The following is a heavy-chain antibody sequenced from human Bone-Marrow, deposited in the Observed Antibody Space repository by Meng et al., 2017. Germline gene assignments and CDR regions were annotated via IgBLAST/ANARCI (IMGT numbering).Heavy chain of an antibody. CDR2: IDPKSGDT. J-gene: IGHJ5*02. V-gene: IGHV1-18*04. CDR3: ARHGRSQQLVVGWFDP. CDR1: GYNFPDYW. Sequence: ASVKVSCKPSGYNFPDYWLHWVRRAPGQGLEWMGRIDPKSGDTHYAQSLQGRVTMTTDTSTSTAYMELRSLRSDDTAVYYCARHGRSQQLVVGWFDPWGQGTLVTVSS. D-gene: IGHD6-13*01.